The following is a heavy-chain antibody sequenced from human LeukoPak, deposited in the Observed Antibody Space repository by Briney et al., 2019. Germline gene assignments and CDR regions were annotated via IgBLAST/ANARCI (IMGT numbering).Heavy chain of an antibody. V-gene: IGHV3-74*01. CDR3: ARGLDDSSGYFPYYFDY. Sequence: GGSLRLYCAASGFTFSSYPMHWVRQAPLNGLVSFPVISYDGSSTSYADSVKGRFTISRDNAKNTLYLQMNSLRAEDTAVYYCARGLDDSSGYFPYYFDYWGQGTLVAVSS. CDR1: GFTFSSYP. CDR2: ISYDGSST. D-gene: IGHD3-22*01. J-gene: IGHJ4*02.